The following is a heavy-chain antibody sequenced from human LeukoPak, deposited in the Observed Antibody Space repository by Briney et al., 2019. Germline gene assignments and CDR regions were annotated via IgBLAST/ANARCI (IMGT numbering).Heavy chain of an antibody. D-gene: IGHD2-15*01. Sequence: SETLSLTCTVSGGSISSSNWWSWVRQPPGKGLEWIGEIYHSGSTNYNPSLKSRVTISVDKSKNQFSLKLSSVTAADTAVYYCARMNCSGGSCYSRVGAFDIWGQGAMVTVSS. J-gene: IGHJ3*02. V-gene: IGHV4-4*02. CDR2: IYHSGST. CDR1: GGSISSSNW. CDR3: ARMNCSGGSCYSRVGAFDI.